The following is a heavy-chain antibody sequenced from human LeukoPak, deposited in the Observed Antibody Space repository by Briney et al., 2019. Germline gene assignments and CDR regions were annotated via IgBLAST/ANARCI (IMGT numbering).Heavy chain of an antibody. CDR1: GFAFSSYS. Sequence: PGGSLRLSRAASGFAFSSYSMIWVRQAPGKGLWWVSSISSSSSYIYYADSVKGRFTIYRDNAKNSLYLQMGSLRAEDTAVYYCASPRDGYNSDAFDIWGQGTMVTVSS. CDR3: ASPRDGYNSDAFDI. D-gene: IGHD5-24*01. J-gene: IGHJ3*02. V-gene: IGHV3-21*01. CDR2: ISSSSSYI.